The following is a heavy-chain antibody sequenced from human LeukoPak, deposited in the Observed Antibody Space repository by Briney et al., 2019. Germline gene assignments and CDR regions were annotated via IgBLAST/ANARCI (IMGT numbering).Heavy chain of an antibody. D-gene: IGHD3-22*01. CDR1: GGTFSSYA. J-gene: IGHJ6*03. CDR3: ARAPHYYDSSGEYYYYYYMDV. V-gene: IGHV1-69*05. CDR2: IIPIFGTA. Sequence: SVKVSCKASGGTFSSYAISWVRQAPGQGLEWMGGIIPIFGTADYAQKFQGRVTITTDESTSTAYMELSSLRSEDTAVYYCARAPHYYDSSGEYYYYYYMDVWGKGTTVTVSS.